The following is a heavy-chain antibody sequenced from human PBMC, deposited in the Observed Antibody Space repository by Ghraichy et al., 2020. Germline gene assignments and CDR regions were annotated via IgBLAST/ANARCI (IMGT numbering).Heavy chain of an antibody. CDR2: ISAYNGNT. D-gene: IGHD3-3*01. Sequence: ASVKVSCKASGYTFTSYGISWVRQAPGQGLEWMGWISAYNGNTNYAQKLQGRVTMTTDTSTSTAYMELRSLRSDDTAVYYCARDQVYFWSGYEPGNWFDPWGQGTLVTVSS. CDR3: ARDQVYFWSGYEPGNWFDP. J-gene: IGHJ5*02. CDR1: GYTFTSYG. V-gene: IGHV1-18*04.